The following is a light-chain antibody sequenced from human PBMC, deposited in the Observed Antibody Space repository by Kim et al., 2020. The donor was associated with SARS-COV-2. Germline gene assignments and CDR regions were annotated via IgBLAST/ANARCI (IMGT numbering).Light chain of an antibody. CDR2: AAS. J-gene: IGKJ1*01. V-gene: IGKV1-5*01. Sequence: SASVGDRGTGTGRASQSISSSLAWYQQKPGKAPDLLIYAASTLERGVPSRFSGTGSGTEFTLTISSLQSDDLATYYCQRYSSYSTFGQGTKVDIK. CDR1: QSISSS. CDR3: QRYSSYST.